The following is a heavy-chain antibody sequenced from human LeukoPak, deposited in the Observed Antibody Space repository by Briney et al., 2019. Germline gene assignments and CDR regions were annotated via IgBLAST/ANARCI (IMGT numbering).Heavy chain of an antibody. J-gene: IGHJ3*02. CDR1: GYTFTSYG. CDR3: ARAVDIVATIETTAFDI. Sequence: SVKVSCKASGYTFTSYGVSWVRQAPGQGLEWMGRIIPILGIANYAQKFQGRVTITADKSTSTAYMELSSLRSEDTAVYYCARAVDIVATIETTAFDIWGQGTMVTVSS. CDR2: IIPILGIA. D-gene: IGHD5-12*01. V-gene: IGHV1-69*04.